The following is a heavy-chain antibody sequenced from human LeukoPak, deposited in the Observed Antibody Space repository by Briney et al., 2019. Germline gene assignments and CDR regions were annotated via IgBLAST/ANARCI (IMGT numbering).Heavy chain of an antibody. D-gene: IGHD3-10*02. CDR2: ISSSSSYI. V-gene: IGHV3-21*01. CDR1: GFTFSSYS. Sequence: PGGSLRLSCAASGFTFSSYSMNWVRQAPGRGLEWVSSISSSSSYIYYADSVKGRFTISRDNAKNSLYLQMNSLRAEDTAVYYCAELGITMIGGVWGKGTTVTISS. J-gene: IGHJ6*04. CDR3: AELGITMIGGV.